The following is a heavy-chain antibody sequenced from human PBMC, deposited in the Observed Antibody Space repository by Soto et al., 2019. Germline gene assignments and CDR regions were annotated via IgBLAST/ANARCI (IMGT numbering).Heavy chain of an antibody. J-gene: IGHJ3*02. CDR2: ISSSSSTI. V-gene: IGHV3-48*01. Sequence: GGSLRLSCAASGFTFSSYSMNWVSQAPWKGLEWVSYISSSSSTIYYADSVKGRFTISRDNAKNSLYLQMNSLRAEDTAVYYCASLYFDFLSGYWPLLDAFDIWGQGTMVTVSS. D-gene: IGHD3-3*01. CDR1: GFTFSSYS. CDR3: ASLYFDFLSGYWPLLDAFDI.